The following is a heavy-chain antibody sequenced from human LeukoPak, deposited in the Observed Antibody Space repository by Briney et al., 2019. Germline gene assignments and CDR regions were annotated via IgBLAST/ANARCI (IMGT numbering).Heavy chain of an antibody. J-gene: IGHJ5*02. V-gene: IGHV4-59*01. CDR2: IYYSGRT. CDR3: AKDGYSYGLGWFDP. Sequence: PSETLSLTCTVSGGSISTYYWSWIRQPPGKGLEWIGYIYYSGRTNYNPSLKSRVTISVDTSKNQFSLKLSSVTAADTAVYYCAKDGYSYGLGWFDPWGQGTLVTVSS. D-gene: IGHD5-18*01. CDR1: GGSISTYY.